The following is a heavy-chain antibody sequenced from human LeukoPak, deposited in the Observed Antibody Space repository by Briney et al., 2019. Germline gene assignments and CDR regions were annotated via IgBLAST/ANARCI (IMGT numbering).Heavy chain of an antibody. V-gene: IGHV3-23*01. Sequence: ISGGSGSTYYADSVKGRFTISRDNSKNTLYLQVNSLRAEDTAVYYCAKGGKWDVTPFDYWGQGTLVTVSS. J-gene: IGHJ4*02. D-gene: IGHD1-26*01. CDR2: ISGGSGST. CDR3: AKGGKWDVTPFDY.